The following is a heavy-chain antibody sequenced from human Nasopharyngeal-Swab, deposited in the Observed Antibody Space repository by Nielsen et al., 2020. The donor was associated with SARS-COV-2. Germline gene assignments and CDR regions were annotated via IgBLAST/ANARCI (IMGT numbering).Heavy chain of an antibody. CDR3: VRSPHYYYYMDV. V-gene: IGHV4-39*01. CDR2: VYYTGST. Sequence: WIRQPPGKGLQWIGSVYYTGSTYYNPSLKSRVTISVDTSKNQFSLKLRSATAADTAVYYCVRSPHYYYYMDVWGTGTAVTVSS. J-gene: IGHJ6*03.